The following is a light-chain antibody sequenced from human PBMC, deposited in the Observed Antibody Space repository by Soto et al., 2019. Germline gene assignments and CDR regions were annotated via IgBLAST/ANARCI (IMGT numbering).Light chain of an antibody. Sequence: DIQLTQSTSSLSASVGDRVTLTCRASHSISSLLNWYQQKPGKAPKVLIYAASKLETGVSSRFSGSGSGTDFTLTISGLQPEDSATYYCQQSFCSPFTFGPGTKVDIK. CDR3: QQSFCSPFT. J-gene: IGKJ3*01. CDR1: HSISSL. V-gene: IGKV1-39*01. CDR2: AAS.